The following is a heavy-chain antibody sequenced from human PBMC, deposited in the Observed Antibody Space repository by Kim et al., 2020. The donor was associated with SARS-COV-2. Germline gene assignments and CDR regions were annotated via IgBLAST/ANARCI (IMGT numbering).Heavy chain of an antibody. V-gene: IGHV4-34*01. Sequence: SETLSLTCAVYGGSFSGYYWSWIRQPPGKGLEWIGEINHSGSTNYNPSLKSRVTISVDTSKNQFSLKLSSVTAADTAVYYCARSRMLRDYYYYYGMDVWGQGTTVTVSS. D-gene: IGHD2-15*01. J-gene: IGHJ6*02. CDR1: GGSFSGYY. CDR3: ARSRMLRDYYYYYGMDV. CDR2: INHSGST.